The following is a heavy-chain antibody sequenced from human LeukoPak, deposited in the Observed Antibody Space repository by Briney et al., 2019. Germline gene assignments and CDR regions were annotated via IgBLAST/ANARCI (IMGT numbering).Heavy chain of an antibody. V-gene: IGHV5-10-1*01. Sequence: GASLQISCRGSEYSISNYWISWVRQVPGKGLEWRGRIDPSDSYTNYSPYFEGHVTISADKSISTAYLQWSSLKASDTAMYYCARRKGDYSSSWYMDYWGQGTLVTVSS. CDR1: EYSISNYW. CDR3: ARRKGDYSSSWYMDY. J-gene: IGHJ4*02. D-gene: IGHD6-13*01. CDR2: IDPSDSYT.